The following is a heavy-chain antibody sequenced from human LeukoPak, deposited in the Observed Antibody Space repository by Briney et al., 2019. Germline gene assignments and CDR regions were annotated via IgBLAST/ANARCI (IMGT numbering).Heavy chain of an antibody. D-gene: IGHD6-19*01. V-gene: IGHV3-53*01. Sequence: GGSLRLSCAASGFTVSSNYMSWVRQAPGKGLEWVSVIYSGGSTYYADSVKGRFTISSDNSKNTLYLQMNSLRAEDTAVYYCARGIAVTGTFDYWGQGTLVTVSS. J-gene: IGHJ4*02. CDR2: IYSGGST. CDR3: ARGIAVTGTFDY. CDR1: GFTVSSNY.